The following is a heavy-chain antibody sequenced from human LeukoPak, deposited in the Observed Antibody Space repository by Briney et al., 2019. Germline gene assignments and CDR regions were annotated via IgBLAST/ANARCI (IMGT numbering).Heavy chain of an antibody. CDR2: IRSNTDGGTT. D-gene: IGHD3-16*01. J-gene: IGHJ5*02. V-gene: IGHV3-15*01. CDR3: GTLRDGA. Sequence: SGGSLRLSCAASGFTFTNAWMNWVRQAPGKGLEWVGHIRSNTDGGTTAYAAPVKGRFTISRDDSKNTVYLQINSLKTEDTAVYYCGTLRDGAWGQGTLVTVSS. CDR1: GFTFTNAW.